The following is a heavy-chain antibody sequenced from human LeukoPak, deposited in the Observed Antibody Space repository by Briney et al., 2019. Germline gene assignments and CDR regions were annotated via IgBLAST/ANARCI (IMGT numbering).Heavy chain of an antibody. V-gene: IGHV3-74*01. Sequence: GGALRLSCAPSGFTFSSYGMHWVRQAPGKGLVWVSRINSDGSSTSYADSVKGRSTISRDNAKNTLYLQMNSLRAEDTAVYYCAREKAEYYDSSGYYLGFDYWGQGTLVTVSS. J-gene: IGHJ4*02. CDR2: INSDGSST. CDR3: AREKAEYYDSSGYYLGFDY. D-gene: IGHD3-22*01. CDR1: GFTFSSYG.